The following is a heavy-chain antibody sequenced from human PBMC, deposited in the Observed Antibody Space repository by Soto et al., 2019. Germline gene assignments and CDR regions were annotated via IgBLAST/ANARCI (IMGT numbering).Heavy chain of an antibody. J-gene: IGHJ5*02. CDR3: ARRHLAVAVSPWFDP. V-gene: IGHV2-26*01. Sequence: QVTLKESGPVLVKPTETLTLRCTVSGLSITDSEMGVSWIRQPPGQPLEWLAHIDSSGEKSYRTFLKSRLALSKDTSKSQIVLTMTNMDPAEPAKYHRARRHLAVAVSPWFDPWGQGIPVTVSS. D-gene: IGHD6-19*01. CDR2: IDSSGEK. CDR1: GLSITDSEMG.